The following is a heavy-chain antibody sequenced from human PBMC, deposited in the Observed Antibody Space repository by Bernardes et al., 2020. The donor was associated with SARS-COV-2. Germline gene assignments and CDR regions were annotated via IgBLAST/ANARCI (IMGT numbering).Heavy chain of an antibody. Sequence: SETLSLTCTVSGGSISSYYWSWIRQPPGKGLEWIGYIYYSGSTNYNPSLKSRVTISVDTSKNQFSLKLSSVTAADTAVYYCARLHYNWNDGGAFDIWGQGTMVTVSS. CDR3: ARLHYNWNDGGAFDI. J-gene: IGHJ3*02. V-gene: IGHV4-59*01. CDR1: GGSISSYY. CDR2: IYYSGST. D-gene: IGHD1-1*01.